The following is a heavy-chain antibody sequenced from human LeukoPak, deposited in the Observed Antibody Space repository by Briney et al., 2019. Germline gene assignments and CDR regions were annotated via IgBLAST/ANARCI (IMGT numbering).Heavy chain of an antibody. D-gene: IGHD3-22*01. CDR3: VREKRLFEREYYFDY. J-gene: IGHJ4*02. Sequence: SETLSLTCTVAGGSISGYYWSWMRQPAGEGLEWIGRIFTSGTTISNPSLKSRVTISIDMSKNQFSLNLCSVTAAGTAVYFSVREKRLFEREYYFDYWGQGTLVTVSS. V-gene: IGHV4-4*07. CDR2: IFTSGTT. CDR1: GGSISGYY.